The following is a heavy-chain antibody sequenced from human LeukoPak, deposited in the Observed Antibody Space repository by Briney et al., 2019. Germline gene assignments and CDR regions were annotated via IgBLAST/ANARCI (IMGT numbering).Heavy chain of an antibody. CDR1: GGSFSGYY. CDR3: ARGGIVATIEGGMDFDY. Sequence: PSETLSLTCAVYGGSFSGYYWSWIRQPPGKGLEWIGEINHSGSTNYNPSLKSRVTISVDTSKNQFSLKLSSVTAADTAAYYCARGGIVATIEGGMDFDYWGQGTLVTVSS. V-gene: IGHV4-34*01. CDR2: INHSGST. J-gene: IGHJ4*02. D-gene: IGHD5-12*01.